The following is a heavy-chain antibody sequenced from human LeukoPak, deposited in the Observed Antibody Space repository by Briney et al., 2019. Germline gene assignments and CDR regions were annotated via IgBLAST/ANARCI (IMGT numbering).Heavy chain of an antibody. CDR2: VNRNGDGT. J-gene: IGHJ3*02. CDR3: ARDHKGGDGADAFDI. Sequence: GGSLRLSCSASGFSFDDYGMSWVRQGPGKGLEWVSAVNRNGDGTGYADSVKGRFTISRDNAKNSLYLQMNSLRAEDTALYYCARDHKGGDGADAFDIWGHGTMVTVSS. CDR1: GFSFDDYG. D-gene: IGHD5-24*01. V-gene: IGHV3-20*04.